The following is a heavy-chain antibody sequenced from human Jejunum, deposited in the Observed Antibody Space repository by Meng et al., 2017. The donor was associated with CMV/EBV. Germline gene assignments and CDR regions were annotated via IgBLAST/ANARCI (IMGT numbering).Heavy chain of an antibody. Sequence: VDCKASGYHFTGYFIHWMRQTPGQGLEWMGRVNTYSGDTSFAQKFQGRVTMTRDTSISTAYTELSRLTSDDTAVYYCARGAAAGHNWGQGSLVTVSS. V-gene: IGHV1-2*06. CDR3: ARGAAAGHN. CDR1: GYHFTGYF. CDR2: VNTYSGDT. D-gene: IGHD6-13*01. J-gene: IGHJ4*02.